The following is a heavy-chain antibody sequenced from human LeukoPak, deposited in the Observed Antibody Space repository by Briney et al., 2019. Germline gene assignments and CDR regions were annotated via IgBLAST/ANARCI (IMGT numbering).Heavy chain of an antibody. D-gene: IGHD6-19*01. V-gene: IGHV3-21*01. CDR2: ISSSSSYI. J-gene: IGHJ6*02. CDR3: ARDRVAVAGTGPYYYGMDV. Sequence: GGSLRLSCAASGFTFSDYYMNWVRQAPGKGLEWVSSISSSSSYIYYADSVKGRFTISRDNAKNSLYLQMNSLRAEDTAVYYCARDRVAVAGTGPYYYGMDVWGQGTTVTVSS. CDR1: GFTFSDYY.